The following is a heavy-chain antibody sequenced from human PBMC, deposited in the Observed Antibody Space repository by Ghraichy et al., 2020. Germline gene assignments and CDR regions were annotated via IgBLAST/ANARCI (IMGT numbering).Heavy chain of an antibody. J-gene: IGHJ2*01. V-gene: IGHV4-39*01. D-gene: IGHD4-17*01. CDR2: IYYSGST. Sequence: ESLNISCTVSGGSISSSSYYWGWIRQPPGKGLEWIGSIYYSGSTYYNPSLKSRVTISVDTSKNQFSLKLSSVTAADTAVYYCAKTVTTDWYFDLWGRRTLVTVSS. CDR1: GGSISSSSYY. CDR3: AKTVTTDWYFDL.